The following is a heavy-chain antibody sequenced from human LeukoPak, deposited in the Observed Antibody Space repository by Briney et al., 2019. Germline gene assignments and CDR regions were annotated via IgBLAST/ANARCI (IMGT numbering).Heavy chain of an antibody. V-gene: IGHV4-59*01. J-gene: IGHJ4*02. CDR1: GGSISSYY. D-gene: IGHD6-13*01. Sequence: PSETLSLTCTVSGGSISSYYWSWIRQPPGKGLEWIGYIYYSGSTNYNPSLKSRVTISVDTSKNQFSLKLSSVTAADTAVYYCARHFSYSSSWYLSQSDYWGQGTLVTVSS. CDR3: ARHFSYSSSWYLSQSDY. CDR2: IYYSGST.